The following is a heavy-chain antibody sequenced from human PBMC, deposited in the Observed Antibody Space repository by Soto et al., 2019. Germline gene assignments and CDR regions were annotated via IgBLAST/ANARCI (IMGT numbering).Heavy chain of an antibody. D-gene: IGHD2-15*01. CDR2: IYWDDDK. CDR3: ARGGVVVAATGEYFQH. V-gene: IGHV2-5*02. Sequence: GLDLAWLALIYWDDDKRYSPSLKSRLTITKDTSKNQVVLTMTNMDPVDTATYYCARGGVVVAATGEYFQHWGQGTLLTVSS. J-gene: IGHJ1*01.